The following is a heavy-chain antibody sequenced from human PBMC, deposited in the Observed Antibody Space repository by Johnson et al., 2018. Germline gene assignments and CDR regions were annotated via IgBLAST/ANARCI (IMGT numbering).Heavy chain of an antibody. CDR1: GFTFDDYA. CDR2: SSWNSGSM. V-gene: IGHV3-9*01. CDR3: AKDKRRVRNAFDI. D-gene: IGHD3-10*01. Sequence: VQLVQSGGGLVQPGRSLRLSCAASGFTFDDYAMHWVRQAPGQGLEWGSGSSWNSGSMGDADAVKGRFTISRDNAKNSLYLQRNSRRAEDTALYYCAKDKRRVRNAFDIWGQGTMVTVSS. J-gene: IGHJ3*02.